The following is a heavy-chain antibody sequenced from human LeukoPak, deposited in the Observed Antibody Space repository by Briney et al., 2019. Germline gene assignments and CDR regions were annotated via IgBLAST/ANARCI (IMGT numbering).Heavy chain of an antibody. J-gene: IGHJ4*02. D-gene: IGHD6-19*01. Sequence: GASVKVSCKASGYTFTGYYMHWVRQAPGQGLEWMGWINPSSGGTNYAQKFQGRVTMTRDTSISTAYMELSRLRSDDTAVYYCARDRGSSGWYIRPPFDYWGQGTLVTVSS. V-gene: IGHV1-2*02. CDR2: INPSSGGT. CDR1: GYTFTGYY. CDR3: ARDRGSSGWYIRPPFDY.